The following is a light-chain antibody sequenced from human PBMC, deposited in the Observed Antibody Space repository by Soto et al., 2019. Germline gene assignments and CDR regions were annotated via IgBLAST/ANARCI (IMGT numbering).Light chain of an antibody. CDR2: GAS. CDR1: QSVSRNY. V-gene: IGKV3-20*01. CDR3: QQYGSTPLT. J-gene: IGKJ4*01. Sequence: EIVLTQSPGTLSLSPGGRATLSCRASQSVSRNYVAWYQQKPGQSPRLLIYGASNRASGIPARFSGSASGADFTLSIARLEPEDFAMYYCQQYGSTPLTFGGGTKVEIK.